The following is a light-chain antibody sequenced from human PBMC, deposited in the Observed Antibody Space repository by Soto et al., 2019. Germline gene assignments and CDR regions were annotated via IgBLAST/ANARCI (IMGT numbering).Light chain of an antibody. V-gene: IGKV3-20*01. CDR1: QSVRGNY. Sequence: EIVLTQSPGTLSLSPGERATLSCRASQSVRGNYLAWYQQKPGQAPRLLISGASSRASGIPDRFSGSGSGTDFTLTISRLEPEDFAVYYCQQYGRSSLTFGPGTKVDIK. J-gene: IGKJ3*01. CDR2: GAS. CDR3: QQYGRSSLT.